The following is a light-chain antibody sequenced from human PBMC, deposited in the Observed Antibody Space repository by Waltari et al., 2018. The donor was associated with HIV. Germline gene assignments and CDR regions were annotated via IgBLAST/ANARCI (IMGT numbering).Light chain of an antibody. Sequence: QSVLTQPPSASGTPGQRVTVSCSGSSSNIGSNTVTWFQQLPGTAPKLLIYSNNQRPSWVPDRFSGSKSGTSASLAITALQSEDEAHYYCAAWDDSLNGWVFGGGTKLTVL. V-gene: IGLV1-44*01. CDR2: SNN. CDR1: SSNIGSNT. J-gene: IGLJ3*02. CDR3: AAWDDSLNGWV.